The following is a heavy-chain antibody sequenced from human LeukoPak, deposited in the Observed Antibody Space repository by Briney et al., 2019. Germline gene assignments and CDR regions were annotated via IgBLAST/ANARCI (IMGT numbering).Heavy chain of an antibody. CDR1: GYTFTGYY. Sequence: ASVTVSCKASGYTFTGYYMHWVRQAPGQGLEWMGWINPNSGGTNYAQKFQGRVTMTRDTSISTAYMELSRLRSEDTAVHYCARGRIAAAGTLPYWGQGTLVTVSS. J-gene: IGHJ4*02. V-gene: IGHV1-2*02. CDR2: INPNSGGT. CDR3: ARGRIAAAGTLPY. D-gene: IGHD6-13*01.